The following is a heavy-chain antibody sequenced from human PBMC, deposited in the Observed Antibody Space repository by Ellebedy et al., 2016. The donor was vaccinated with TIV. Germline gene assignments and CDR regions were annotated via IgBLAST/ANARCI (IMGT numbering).Heavy chain of an antibody. Sequence: GGSLRLSCVASGFTISSYAMSWVRQAPGKGLEWVSTIDGSGRSTYTAASVKGRFTLSRDNSKNTLYLQMNSLRAEDTAVYYCAKDLIYGDYADYWGQGTLVTVSS. CDR1: GFTISSYA. J-gene: IGHJ4*02. CDR3: AKDLIYGDYADY. CDR2: IDGSGRST. D-gene: IGHD4-17*01. V-gene: IGHV3-23*01.